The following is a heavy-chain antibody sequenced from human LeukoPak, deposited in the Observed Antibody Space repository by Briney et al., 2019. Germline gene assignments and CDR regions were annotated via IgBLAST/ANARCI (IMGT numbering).Heavy chain of an antibody. CDR1: GDSISSYF. CDR2: IYTSGST. V-gene: IGHV4-4*07. Sequence: SETLSLTCTVSGDSISSYFWTWIRQPAGKGLEWIGRIYTSGSTSYNPSLKSRVTMSVDTSKNQFSLRLSSVTAADTAVYFCGRASDDSSGYYLDYWGQGTLVTVSS. D-gene: IGHD3-22*01. J-gene: IGHJ4*02. CDR3: GRASDDSSGYYLDY.